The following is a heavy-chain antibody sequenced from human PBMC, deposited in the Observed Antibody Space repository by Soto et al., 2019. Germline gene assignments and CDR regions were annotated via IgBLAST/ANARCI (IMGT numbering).Heavy chain of an antibody. CDR3: ASSSKAAPATGLDS. D-gene: IGHD6-25*01. V-gene: IGHV4-59*02. CDR1: HAAVHDSC. J-gene: IGHJ4*02. Sequence: SETLSPTGIVFHAAVHDSCWIWIRQTPGMRLEWIGFVHSGGSALYNPSFTSRVIISLETSKNQFCRTLTSLTAADSAVYYCASSSKAAPATGLDSWGQGALVTVSS. CDR2: VHSGGSA.